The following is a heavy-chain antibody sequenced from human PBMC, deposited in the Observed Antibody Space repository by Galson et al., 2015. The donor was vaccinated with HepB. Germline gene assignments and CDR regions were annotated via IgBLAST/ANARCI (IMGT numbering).Heavy chain of an antibody. CDR2: ISSSSSTI. V-gene: IGHV3-48*04. CDR1: GFTFSSYS. Sequence: SLRLSCAASGFTFSSYSMHWVRQAPGKGLEWVSYISSSSSTIYYADSVKGRFTISRDNAKNSLYLQMNSLRAEDTAVYYCARQDIVVVPAAMSGVYYYGMYVWGQGTTVTVSS. D-gene: IGHD2-2*01. J-gene: IGHJ6*02. CDR3: ARQDIVVVPAAMSGVYYYGMYV.